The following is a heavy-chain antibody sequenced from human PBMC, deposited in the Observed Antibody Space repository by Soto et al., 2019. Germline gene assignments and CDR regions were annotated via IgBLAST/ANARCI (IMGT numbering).Heavy chain of an antibody. J-gene: IGHJ6*03. Sequence: SETLSLTCTVSGGSISSYYWSWIRQPPGKGLEWIGYIYYSGSTNYNPSLKSRVTISVDTSKNQFSLKLSSVTAADTAVYYCARQSPTYYDFCSGYYKRDYHYYMDVWGKGTTVTVSS. CDR2: IYYSGST. CDR3: ARQSPTYYDFCSGYYKRDYHYYMDV. V-gene: IGHV4-59*08. CDR1: GGSISSYY. D-gene: IGHD3-3*01.